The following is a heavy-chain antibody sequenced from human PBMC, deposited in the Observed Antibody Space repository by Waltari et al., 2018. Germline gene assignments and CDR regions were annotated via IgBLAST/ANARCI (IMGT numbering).Heavy chain of an antibody. CDR2: ILYDVSKK. J-gene: IGHJ5*02. D-gene: IGHD5-12*01. Sequence: QAQLVESGGGAVQPGRSLRHSCAASGLSFNSFALHWVRQAQCKGPECRAVILYDVSKKFYAESVKGRFTISRDNSKNVVYLQFDSLRPEDTAVYYCARDGYSGHLDPWGQGTLVTVSS. CDR3: ARDGYSGHLDP. V-gene: IGHV3-30*07. CDR1: GLSFNSFA.